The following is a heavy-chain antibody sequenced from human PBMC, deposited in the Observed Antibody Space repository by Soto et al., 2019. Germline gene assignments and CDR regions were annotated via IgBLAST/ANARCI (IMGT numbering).Heavy chain of an antibody. CDR1: GGTFSSYA. J-gene: IGHJ6*02. CDR2: NIPIFGTA. D-gene: IGHD2-2*01. CDR3: ARDRVVPAATHYYGMDV. Sequence: QVQLVQSGAEVKKPGSSVKVSCKASGGTFSSYAISWVRQAPGQGLEWMGGNIPIFGTANYAQKLQGRVTITADDSTSTAYMELSSLRSEDTAVYYCARDRVVPAATHYYGMDVWGQGTTVTVSS. V-gene: IGHV1-69*01.